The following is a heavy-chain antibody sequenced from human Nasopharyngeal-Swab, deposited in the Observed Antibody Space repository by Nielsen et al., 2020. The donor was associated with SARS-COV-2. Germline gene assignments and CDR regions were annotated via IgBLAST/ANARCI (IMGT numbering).Heavy chain of an antibody. CDR1: GFTFSSYA. Sequence: GESLKISCAASGFTFSSYAMHWVRQAPGKGLEYISGITSNGGSTYSANSVKGRFTISRDNSKNTLYLQMGSLRSEDMAVYYCARDDVGSAFDIWGQGTMVTVSS. J-gene: IGHJ3*02. CDR3: ARDDVGSAFDI. D-gene: IGHD1-26*01. V-gene: IGHV3-64*01. CDR2: ITSNGGST.